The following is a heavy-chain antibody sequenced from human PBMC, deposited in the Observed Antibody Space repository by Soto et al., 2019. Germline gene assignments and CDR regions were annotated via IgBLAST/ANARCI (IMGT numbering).Heavy chain of an antibody. J-gene: IGHJ4*02. CDR1: GFTFSSYA. CDR2: IRCSGGST. Sequence: EVQLLESGGGLVQPGGSLRLSCAASGFTFSSYAMSWVRQAPGKVLEWVSAIRCSGGSTYYAGSVKGRFTISRDNSKKTLYLQMNSLRAEDKAVYYCAKEDVTGDCSGGSCPGAYWGQGNLVTVSS. CDR3: AKEDVTGDCSGGSCPGAY. D-gene: IGHD2-15*01. V-gene: IGHV3-23*01.